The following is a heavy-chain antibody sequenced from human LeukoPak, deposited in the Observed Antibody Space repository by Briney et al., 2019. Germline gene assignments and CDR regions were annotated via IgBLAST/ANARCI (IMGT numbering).Heavy chain of an antibody. J-gene: IGHJ4*02. D-gene: IGHD3-22*01. CDR2: IYSGGDT. CDR1: GFTVSSSY. V-gene: IGHV3-53*01. Sequence: PGGSLRLSCAASGFTVSSSYMSWVRQAPGKGLEWVSVIYSGGDTFYADSVKGRFTISRDNSKNTLYLQMNSLRAEDTAVYYCARGPSYDSSGYPRDYWGQGTLVTVSS. CDR3: ARGPSYDSSGYPRDY.